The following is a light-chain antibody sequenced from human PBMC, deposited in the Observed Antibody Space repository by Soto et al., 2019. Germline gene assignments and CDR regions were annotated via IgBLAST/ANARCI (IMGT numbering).Light chain of an antibody. CDR3: QHYNSYSVA. Sequence: DIQMTQSPSTLSASIGDRVTITCRASESIRTWLAWYQHKPGKAPKFLIYDASSLESGVPSRFSGSGSGTEFTLTISSLQPDDFATYYCQHYNSYSVAFGQGTKVDI. V-gene: IGKV1-5*01. CDR1: ESIRTW. CDR2: DAS. J-gene: IGKJ1*01.